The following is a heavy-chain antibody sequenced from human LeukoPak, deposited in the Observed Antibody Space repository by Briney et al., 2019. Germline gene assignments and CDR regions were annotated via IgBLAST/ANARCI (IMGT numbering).Heavy chain of an antibody. Sequence: SATLSLTCAVYGGSFSGYYWSWIRQPPGRGLGWIGEINHSGSTNYNPSLKSRVTISVDTSKNQFSLKLSSVTAADTAVYYCARATWIQLWLIDYWGQGTLVTVSS. CDR2: INHSGST. CDR3: ARATWIQLWLIDY. CDR1: GGSFSGYY. J-gene: IGHJ4*02. D-gene: IGHD5-18*01. V-gene: IGHV4-34*01.